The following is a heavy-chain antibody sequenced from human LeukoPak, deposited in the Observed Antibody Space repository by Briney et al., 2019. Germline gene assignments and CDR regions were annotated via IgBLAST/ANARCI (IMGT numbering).Heavy chain of an antibody. D-gene: IGHD6-6*01. Sequence: SETLSLTCAVYGGSFSGYYWSWIRQPPGKGLEWIGYIYHSGSTYYNPSLKSRVTISVDRSKNQFSLKLSSVTAADTAVYYCARDWAAQDWFDPWGQGTLVTVSS. CDR3: ARDWAAQDWFDP. V-gene: IGHV4-34*01. CDR2: IYHSGST. CDR1: GGSFSGYY. J-gene: IGHJ5*02.